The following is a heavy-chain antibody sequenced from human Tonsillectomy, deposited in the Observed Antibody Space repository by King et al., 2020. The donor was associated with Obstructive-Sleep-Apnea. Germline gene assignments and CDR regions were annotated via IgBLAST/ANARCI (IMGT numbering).Heavy chain of an antibody. Sequence: VQLVESGAEVKKPGESLRISCKASGYTFTTYCISWVRQMPGKGLEWMGRIDPRDYQTNYSPSFQGHVTISADKSISTAYLQWGSLKTSDTAIYYCARHPPMAVHPRDSWGQGTLVTVSS. D-gene: IGHD6-19*01. CDR3: ARHPPMAVHPRDS. CDR2: IDPRDYQT. J-gene: IGHJ4*02. CDR1: GYTFTTYC. V-gene: IGHV5-10-1*01.